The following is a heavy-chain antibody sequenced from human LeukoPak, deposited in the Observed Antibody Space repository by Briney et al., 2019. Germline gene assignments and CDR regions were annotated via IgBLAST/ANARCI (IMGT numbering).Heavy chain of an antibody. CDR3: ARDARYCSSTGYYSDY. D-gene: IGHD2-2*01. J-gene: IGHJ4*02. CDR2: IYSGGST. V-gene: IGHV3-66*02. Sequence: PGGSLRLSCAASGLSVSSNYMSWVRQAPGKGLEWVSLIYSGGSTYYADSVKGRFTISRDNSKNTLYLQMNSLRGEDTAVYYCARDARYCSSTGYYSDYWGQGTLVTVSS. CDR1: GLSVSSNY.